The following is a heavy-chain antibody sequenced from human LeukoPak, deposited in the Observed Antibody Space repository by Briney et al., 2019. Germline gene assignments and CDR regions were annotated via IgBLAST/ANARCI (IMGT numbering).Heavy chain of an antibody. Sequence: GGSLRLSCVASGFSLSSYGMSWVRQAPGKGLEWVSTVSGGSSSTYYADSVKGRLTMSRDNSNNTVYLQMNSLRVDDTAVYYCAKPHTPYCSGGTCYLFDYWGQGTLVTVSS. CDR3: AKPHTPYCSGGTCYLFDY. CDR2: VSGGSSST. V-gene: IGHV3-23*01. D-gene: IGHD2-15*01. CDR1: GFSLSSYG. J-gene: IGHJ4*02.